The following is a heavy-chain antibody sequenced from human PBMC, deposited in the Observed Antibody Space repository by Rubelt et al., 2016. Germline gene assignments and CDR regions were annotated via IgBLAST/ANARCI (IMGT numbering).Heavy chain of an antibody. CDR1: GFTVSSNY. J-gene: IGHJ6*02. D-gene: IGHD6-6*01. V-gene: IGHV3-53*01. Sequence: EVQLVESGGGLIQPGGSLRLSCAASGFTVSSNYMSWVRQAPGKGLEWVSVIYSGGSTYYADSVKGRFTISRDNSKTTRDLHMNSLRADDTGVYYCASAQLGDYYYGMDVWGQGTTVTVSS. CDR3: ASAQLGDYYYGMDV. CDR2: IYSGGST.